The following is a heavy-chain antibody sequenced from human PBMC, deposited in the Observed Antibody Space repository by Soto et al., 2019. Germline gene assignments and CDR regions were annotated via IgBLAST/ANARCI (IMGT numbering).Heavy chain of an antibody. CDR2: IIPILGIA. CDR3: ARGAAMITNELIKFDY. J-gene: IGHJ4*02. CDR1: GGTFSSYT. Sequence: ASVKVSCKASGGTFSSYTISWVRQAPGQGLEWMGRIIPILGIANYAQKFQGRVTITADKSTSTAYMELGSLRSEDTAVYYCARGAAMITNELIKFDYWGQGTLVTVSS. V-gene: IGHV1-69*02. D-gene: IGHD3-22*01.